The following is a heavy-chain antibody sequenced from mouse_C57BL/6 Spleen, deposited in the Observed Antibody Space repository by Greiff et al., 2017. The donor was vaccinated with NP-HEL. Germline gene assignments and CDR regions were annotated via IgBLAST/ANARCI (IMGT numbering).Heavy chain of an antibody. CDR2: INPSSGYT. Sequence: QVQLQQSGAELARPGASVKMSCKASGYTFTSYTMHWVKQRPGQGLEWIGYINPSSGYTKYNQKFKDKATLTADKSSSTAYMQLSSLTSEDSAVYYCARSLGNYVDYAMDYWGQGTSVTVSS. D-gene: IGHD2-1*01. J-gene: IGHJ4*01. V-gene: IGHV1-4*01. CDR3: ARSLGNYVDYAMDY. CDR1: GYTFTSYT.